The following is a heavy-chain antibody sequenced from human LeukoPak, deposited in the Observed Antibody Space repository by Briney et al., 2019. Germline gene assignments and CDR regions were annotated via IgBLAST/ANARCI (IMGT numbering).Heavy chain of an antibody. V-gene: IGHV4-38-2*02. CDR3: ARLTRLSTSPDRYYLDY. CDR2: IYTSGGT. D-gene: IGHD6-6*01. Sequence: SETLFLTCTVSAYSISSGYYWGWIRQPPGKGLEWIGYIYTSGGTNYIPSLKGRVTISIDTSKNQFSLKLSSVTAADSAVYYCARLTRLSTSPDRYYLDYWGQGTLVTVSS. CDR1: AYSISSGYY. J-gene: IGHJ4*02.